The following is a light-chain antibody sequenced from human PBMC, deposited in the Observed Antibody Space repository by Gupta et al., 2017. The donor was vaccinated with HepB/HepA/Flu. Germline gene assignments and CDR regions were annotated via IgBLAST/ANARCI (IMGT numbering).Light chain of an antibody. CDR1: SSNIGSNT. CDR3: AAGDDSLNGVV. V-gene: IGLV1-44*01. CDR2: SNN. Sequence: SVLTQPPSASGTPGQRVTISCSGSSSNIGSNTVNWYPQLPGTAPKLLIYSNNHRPSGVPDRFSGSKSGTSASLAISGLQSEDEADYYCAAGDDSLNGVVFGGGTKLTVL. J-gene: IGLJ2*01.